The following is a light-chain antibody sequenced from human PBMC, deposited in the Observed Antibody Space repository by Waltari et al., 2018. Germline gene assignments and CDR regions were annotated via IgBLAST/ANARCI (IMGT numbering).Light chain of an antibody. CDR1: QSISTY. V-gene: IGKV1-39*01. CDR2: AAS. CDR3: QQRYSSLYT. J-gene: IGKJ2*01. Sequence: DIQMTQSPSSLSASVGDRVTITCRASQSISTYLNWFQQKPGEAPKLLIYAASSLQGGVPSRFSGSGSGTDFTLTITSLQPEDFATYFCQQRYSSLYTFGQGTKLEI.